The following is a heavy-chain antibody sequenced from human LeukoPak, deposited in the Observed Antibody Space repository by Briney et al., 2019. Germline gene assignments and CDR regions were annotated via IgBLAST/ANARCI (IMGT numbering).Heavy chain of an antibody. D-gene: IGHD2-21*02. CDR2: ISSSGSTI. Sequence: GGSLRLSCAASGFTFSSYSMNWVRQAPGKGLEWVSYISSSGSTIYYADSVKGRFTISRDNAKNSLYLQMNSLRAEDTAVYYCARDSCGGDCYSSPSDLWGQGTLVTVSS. J-gene: IGHJ5*02. CDR3: ARDSCGGDCYSSPSDL. CDR1: GFTFSSYS. V-gene: IGHV3-48*04.